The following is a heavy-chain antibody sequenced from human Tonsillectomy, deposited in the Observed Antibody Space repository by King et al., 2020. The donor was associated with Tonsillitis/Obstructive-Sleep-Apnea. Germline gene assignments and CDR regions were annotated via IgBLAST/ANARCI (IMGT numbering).Heavy chain of an antibody. CDR2: IKSKAAGGTK. Sequence: VQLVESGGGLVKAGGSLRLSCAASGVTFSNAWMSWVREAPGKGLDWVGRIKSKAAGGTKDYAGPVKGSFTISRDDSKNTLYLQMNSLKTEDTAVYYSTTGPPSSGSYDYWGQGTLVTVSS. D-gene: IGHD1-26*01. V-gene: IGHV3-15*01. CDR1: GVTFSNAW. CDR3: TTGPPSSGSYDY. J-gene: IGHJ4*02.